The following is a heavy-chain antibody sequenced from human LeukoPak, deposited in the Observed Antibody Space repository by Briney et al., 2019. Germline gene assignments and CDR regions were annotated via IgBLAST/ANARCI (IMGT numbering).Heavy chain of an antibody. V-gene: IGHV1-2*02. Sequence: ASVKVSCKASGYTFTGYYMHWVRQAPGQGLEWMGWINPNSGGTNYAQKFQGRVTMTRDTSISTAYMELSRLRSDDTAVYYCARDLTGDFFLHYWGQGTLVTVSS. D-gene: IGHD7-27*01. CDR1: GYTFTGYY. CDR2: INPNSGGT. CDR3: ARDLTGDFFLHY. J-gene: IGHJ4*02.